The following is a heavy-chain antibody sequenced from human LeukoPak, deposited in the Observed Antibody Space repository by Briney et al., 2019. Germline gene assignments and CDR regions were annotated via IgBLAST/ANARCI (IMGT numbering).Heavy chain of an antibody. V-gene: IGHV1-8*02. J-gene: IGHJ6*02. CDR3: ARSITIFGVVIIHYYYGMDV. D-gene: IGHD3-3*01. Sequence: ASVKVSCKASGGTFSSYAISWVRQAPGQGLEWMGWMNPNSGNTGYAQKFQGRVTMTRNTSISTAYMELSSLRPEDTAVYYCARSITIFGVVIIHYYYGMDVWGQGTTVTVSS. CDR1: GGTFSSYA. CDR2: MNPNSGNT.